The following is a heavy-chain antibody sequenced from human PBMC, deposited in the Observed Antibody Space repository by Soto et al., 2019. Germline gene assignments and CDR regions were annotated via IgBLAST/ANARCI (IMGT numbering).Heavy chain of an antibody. Sequence: PSETLSLTCTVSGGSISSSSYYWGWIRQPPGKGLEWIGSIYYSGSTYYNPSLKSRVTISVDTSKNQFSLKLSSVTAADTAVYYCARVSIMTTVTPGEKNWFDPWGQGTLVTVSS. CDR2: IYYSGST. D-gene: IGHD4-17*01. CDR3: ARVSIMTTVTPGEKNWFDP. J-gene: IGHJ5*02. CDR1: GGSISSSSYY. V-gene: IGHV4-39*01.